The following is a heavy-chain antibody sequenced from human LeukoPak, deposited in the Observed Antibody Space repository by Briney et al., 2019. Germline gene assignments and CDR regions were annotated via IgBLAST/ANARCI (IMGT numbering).Heavy chain of an antibody. J-gene: IGHJ4*02. CDR2: ITDSGTGT. CDR1: GFTFSSYA. V-gene: IGHV3-23*01. CDR3: AKSYRYFDY. D-gene: IGHD1-26*01. Sequence: GGSLRLSCAASGFTFSSYALSWVRQAPGKGLEWVSGITDSGTGTYYADSVKGRFTISRDNSKNTLYLQMNSLRAEDTAVYYCAKSYRYFDYWGQGTLVTVSS.